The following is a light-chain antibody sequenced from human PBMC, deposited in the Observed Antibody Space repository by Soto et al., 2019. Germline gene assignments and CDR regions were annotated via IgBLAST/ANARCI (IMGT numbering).Light chain of an antibody. CDR1: SSDVGDYKY. CDR3: LAWDSSLNGYV. J-gene: IGLJ1*01. Sequence: QSALTQPASVSGSPGQSVTISCTGTSSDVGDYKYVSWYQQHPGKAPKLLIYEVTSRPSGVSDRFSGSKSGNTASLTISGLQSEDEADYFCLAWDSSLNGYVFGTGTKLTVL. CDR2: EVT. V-gene: IGLV2-14*01.